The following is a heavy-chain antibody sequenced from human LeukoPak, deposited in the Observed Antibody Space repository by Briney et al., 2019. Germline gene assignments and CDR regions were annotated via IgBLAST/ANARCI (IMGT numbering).Heavy chain of an antibody. V-gene: IGHV5-51*01. Sequence: GESLKISCKGSGYNFTNYWIAWVRQMPGKGLEWMGFIYPGDSDTRYSPSFQGQVTISTDKSISTAYLQWSSLKASDTAIYYCARQGPLGYCSSPSCFPSFDYWGQGTLVTVSS. CDR2: IYPGDSDT. CDR3: ARQGPLGYCSSPSCFPSFDY. D-gene: IGHD2-2*01. CDR1: GYNFTNYW. J-gene: IGHJ4*02.